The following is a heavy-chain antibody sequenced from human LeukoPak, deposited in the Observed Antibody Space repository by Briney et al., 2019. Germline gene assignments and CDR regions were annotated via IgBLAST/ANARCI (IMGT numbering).Heavy chain of an antibody. CDR3: AKGGTAMVFDY. CDR2: ISYDGSNK. D-gene: IGHD5-18*01. Sequence: GRSLRLSCAASGFTFSSYGMHWVRQAPGKGLEWEAVISYDGSNKYYADSVKGRFTISRDNSKNTLYLQMNSLRAEDTAVYYCAKGGTAMVFDYWGQGTLVTVPS. CDR1: GFTFSSYG. V-gene: IGHV3-30*18. J-gene: IGHJ4*02.